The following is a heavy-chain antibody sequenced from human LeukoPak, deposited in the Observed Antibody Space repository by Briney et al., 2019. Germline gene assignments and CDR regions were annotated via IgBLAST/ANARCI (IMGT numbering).Heavy chain of an antibody. CDR2: ISYDGSNK. D-gene: IGHD2-15*01. V-gene: IGHV3-30-3*01. J-gene: IGHJ4*02. CDR1: GFTFSSYA. Sequence: PGGSLRLSCAASGFTFSSYAMHWVRQAPGKGLEWVAVISYDGSNKYYADSVKGRFTISRDNSKNTLYLQMNSLRAEDTAVYYCARAEVKVVAAGFDYWGQGTLVTVSS. CDR3: ARAEVKVVAAGFDY.